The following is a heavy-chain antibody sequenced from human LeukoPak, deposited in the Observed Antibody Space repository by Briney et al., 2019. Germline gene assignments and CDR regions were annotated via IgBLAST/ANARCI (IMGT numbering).Heavy chain of an antibody. J-gene: IGHJ4*02. CDR1: GFTFSRYA. CDR3: AKHLGIAVADYFDY. Sequence: GGSLRLSGAASGFTFSRYAMSWLLQAPGKGLEWVSAISGSGGSTYYADSVKGRFTISRDNSKNTLYLEMNSLRAEDTAVYYCAKHLGIAVADYFDYWGQGTLVTVSS. D-gene: IGHD6-13*01. V-gene: IGHV3-23*01. CDR2: ISGSGGST.